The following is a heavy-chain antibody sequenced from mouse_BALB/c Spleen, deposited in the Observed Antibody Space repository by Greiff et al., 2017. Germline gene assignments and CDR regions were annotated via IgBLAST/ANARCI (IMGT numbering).Heavy chain of an antibody. V-gene: IGHV2-2*02. CDR2: IWSGGST. CDR1: GFSLTSYG. Sequence: VKLQESGPGLVQPSQSLSITCTVSGFSLTSYGVHWVRQSPGKGLEWLGVIWSGGSTDYNAAFISRLSISKDNSKSQVFFKMNSLQANDTAIYYCARSRGSSYEYFDVWGAGTTVTVSS. J-gene: IGHJ1*01. D-gene: IGHD1-1*01. CDR3: ARSRGSSYEYFDV.